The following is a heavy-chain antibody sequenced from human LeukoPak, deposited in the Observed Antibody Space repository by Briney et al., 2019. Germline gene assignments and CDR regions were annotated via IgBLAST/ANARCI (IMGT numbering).Heavy chain of an antibody. CDR2: INHSGST. D-gene: IGHD2-2*01. CDR1: GGSFSGYY. J-gene: IGHJ3*02. V-gene: IGHV4-34*01. CDR3: ARGSTTSVTRNAFDI. Sequence: SETLSLTCAVYGGSFSGYYWSWIRQPPGKGLEWIGEINHSGSTNYNPSLKSRVTISVDTSKNQFSLKLSSVTAADTAVYYCARGSTTSVTRNAFDIWGQGTMVTVSS.